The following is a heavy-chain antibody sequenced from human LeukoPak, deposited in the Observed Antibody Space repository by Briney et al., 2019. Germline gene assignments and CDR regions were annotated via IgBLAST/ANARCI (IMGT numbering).Heavy chain of an antibody. V-gene: IGHV4-59*01. CDR1: GGSISNYY. J-gene: IGHJ5*01. CDR3: ARDTDSSGYYDS. D-gene: IGHD3-22*01. CDR2: IYNSGST. Sequence: SSETLSLTCIVSGGSISNYYWTWIRQPPGKGLEWIGYIYNSGSTNYNPSLKNRVTISLDISKNQFSLKLSSVTAADTAVYYCARDTDSSGYYDSWGQGTLVAVSS.